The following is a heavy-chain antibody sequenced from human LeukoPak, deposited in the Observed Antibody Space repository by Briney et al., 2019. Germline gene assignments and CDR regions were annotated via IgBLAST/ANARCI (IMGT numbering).Heavy chain of an antibody. CDR2: IYYSGTT. D-gene: IGHD2-8*01. J-gene: IGHJ4*02. V-gene: IGHV4-31*03. CDR3: ARLVYGNGWQIGY. CDR1: GGSIRTSGNY. Sequence: PSETLSLTCTVSGGSIRTSGNYWSWIRHHPGKGLGWMGCIYYSGTTYDSPSLKSRLTVSVDTSKNQFFLDLTSVTAADTAVYYCARLVYGNGWQIGYWGRGTLVTISS.